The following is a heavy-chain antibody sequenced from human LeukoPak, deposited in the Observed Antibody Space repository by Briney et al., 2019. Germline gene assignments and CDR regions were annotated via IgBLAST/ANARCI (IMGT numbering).Heavy chain of an antibody. D-gene: IGHD3-10*01. CDR2: IYTSGST. CDR3: ARDGSLWFGEEHAFDI. CDR1: GGSISSYY. J-gene: IGHJ3*02. V-gene: IGHV4-4*07. Sequence: SETLSLTCTVSGGSISSYYWSWIRQPAGKGLEWIGRIYTSGSTNYNPSLKSRVTMSVDTSKNQFSLKLSSVTAADTAVYYCARDGSLWFGEEHAFDIWGQGTMVTVSS.